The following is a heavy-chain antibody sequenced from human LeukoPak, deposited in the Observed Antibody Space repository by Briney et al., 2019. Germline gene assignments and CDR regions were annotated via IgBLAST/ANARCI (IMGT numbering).Heavy chain of an antibody. D-gene: IGHD3-3*01. J-gene: IGHJ4*02. CDR1: GGFISSYY. Sequence: SETLSLTCTVSGGFISSYYWSWIRQPPGKGLEWIGYVSYSGSTNYNPSLKSRVTISEDTSKKQFSLKLSSVTAADTAVYYCARHRGPHVGRMEWGQGTQVTVSS. V-gene: IGHV4-59*08. CDR3: ARHRGPHVGRME. CDR2: VSYSGST.